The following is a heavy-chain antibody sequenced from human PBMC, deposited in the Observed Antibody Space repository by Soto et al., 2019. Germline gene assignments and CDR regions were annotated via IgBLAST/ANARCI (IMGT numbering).Heavy chain of an antibody. V-gene: IGHV3-23*01. CDR2: ISGRGGST. Sequence: EVQLLESGGGLVQPGGSLRLSCAASGFTFSSYAMSWVRQAPGKGLEWVSAISGRGGSTYYADSVKGRFTISRDNPKNTLYLHMNSLSAADTAVYYCAYAVPRHFDYWGQGTLVTVSS. D-gene: IGHD4-17*01. CDR1: GFTFSSYA. CDR3: AYAVPRHFDY. J-gene: IGHJ4*02.